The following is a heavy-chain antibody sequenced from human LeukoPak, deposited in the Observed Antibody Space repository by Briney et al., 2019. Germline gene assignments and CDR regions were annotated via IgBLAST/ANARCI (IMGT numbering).Heavy chain of an antibody. Sequence: GGSLRLSCAASGFTFSSYAMHWVRQAPGKGLEWVAVISYDGSNKYYADSVKGRFTISRDNSKNTLYLQMNSLRAEDTAVYYCAKSAAVTPDAFDIWGQGTMVTVSS. CDR1: GFTFSSYA. J-gene: IGHJ3*02. CDR2: ISYDGSNK. D-gene: IGHD6-25*01. CDR3: AKSAAVTPDAFDI. V-gene: IGHV3-30-3*02.